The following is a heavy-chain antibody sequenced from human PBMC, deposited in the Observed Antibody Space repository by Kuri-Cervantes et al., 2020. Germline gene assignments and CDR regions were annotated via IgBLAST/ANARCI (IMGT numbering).Heavy chain of an antibody. D-gene: IGHD6-19*01. V-gene: IGHV3-74*01. J-gene: IGHJ5*02. CDR1: GFTFSRYW. Sequence: GESLKISCAASGFTFSRYWLHWVRQAPGRGLVWVSRINSDGSIITYADSVKGRFTISRDNAKNTLYLQMNSLRAEDTAVYYCARDAVAGWGRFDPWGQGTLVTVSS. CDR2: INSDGSII. CDR3: ARDAVAGWGRFDP.